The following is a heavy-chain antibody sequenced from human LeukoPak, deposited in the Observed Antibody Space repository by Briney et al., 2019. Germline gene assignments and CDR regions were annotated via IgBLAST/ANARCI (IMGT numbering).Heavy chain of an antibody. J-gene: IGHJ4*02. Sequence: ASVKVSCKASGGTFRSYAISWVRQAPGQGLEWIGRIIPILGIANYAQKFQGRVTITADKSTSTAYMELSSLRSEDTAVYYCARDLGLSGTTHFFSYWGQGTLVTVSS. CDR2: IIPILGIA. CDR3: ARDLGLSGTTHFFSY. V-gene: IGHV1-69*04. D-gene: IGHD1-7*01. CDR1: GGTFRSYA.